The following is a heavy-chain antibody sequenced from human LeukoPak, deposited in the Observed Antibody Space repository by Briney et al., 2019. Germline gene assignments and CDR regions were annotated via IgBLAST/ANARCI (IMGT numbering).Heavy chain of an antibody. J-gene: IGHJ4*02. Sequence: SEALSLTCAVSGGSISSSNWWSWIRQPPGKGLEWIGEIYRSGSTNYNPSLKSRVTISVDTSKNQFSLKLSSVTAADTAVYYCARGRYSGSYRFDYWGQGTLVTVSS. V-gene: IGHV4-4*02. D-gene: IGHD1-26*01. CDR3: ARGRYSGSYRFDY. CDR2: IYRSGST. CDR1: GGSISSSNW.